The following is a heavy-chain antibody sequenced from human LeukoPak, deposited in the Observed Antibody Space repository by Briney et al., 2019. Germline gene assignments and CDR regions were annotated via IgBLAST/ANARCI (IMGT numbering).Heavy chain of an antibody. CDR1: GFTFSDYY. V-gene: IGHV3-11*01. CDR3: ARDRGGWPDY. J-gene: IGHJ4*02. D-gene: IGHD6-19*01. Sequence: GGSLRLSCAASGFTFSDYYMNWIRQAPGKGLEWVSYISSSGSTIYYADSVKGRFTISRDNAKHSLYLQLNSLRPEDTGLYYCARDRGGWPDYWGQGTLVTVSS. CDR2: ISSSGSTI.